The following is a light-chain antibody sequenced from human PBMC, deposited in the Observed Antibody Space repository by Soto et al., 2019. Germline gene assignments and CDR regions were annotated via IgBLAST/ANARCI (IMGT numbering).Light chain of an antibody. V-gene: IGKV1-39*01. CDR2: AAS. CDR3: RQSYSTSWT. J-gene: IGKJ1*01. CDR1: QSISSY. Sequence: DIPMTQSPSSLSASVGDRVTITCRASQSISSYLNWYQQKPGKAHKLLIYAASSLQSGVPSRFSGSGSGTDFTLTISSLQPEDFATYYCRQSYSTSWTFGQGTKVEIK.